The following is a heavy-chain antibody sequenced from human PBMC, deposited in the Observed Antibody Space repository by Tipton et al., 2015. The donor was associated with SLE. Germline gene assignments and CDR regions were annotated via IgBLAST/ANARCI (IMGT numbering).Heavy chain of an antibody. CDR2: IYHTATT. CDR1: GGSISSNY. J-gene: IGHJ5*02. V-gene: IGHV4-59*04. D-gene: IGHD3-22*01. Sequence: TLSLTCTVSGGSISSNYWGWIRQPPGKGLEWIGAIYHTATTYYNPSLKSRVTMSVDTSKNELSLKLTSVTAADTAVYFCSRLARYDPGGYYTIGLDPWGQGTRVTVSS. CDR3: SRLARYDPGGYYTIGLDP.